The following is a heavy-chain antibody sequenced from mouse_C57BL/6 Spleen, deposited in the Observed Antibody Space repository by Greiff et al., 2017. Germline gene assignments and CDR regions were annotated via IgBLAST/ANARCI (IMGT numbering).Heavy chain of an antibody. CDR3: AELEEAY. D-gene: IGHD4-1*01. J-gene: IGHJ3*01. Sequence: QVQLQQSGAELVKPGASVKISCKASGYAFSSYWMNWVKPRPGKGLEWIGQIYPGDGDTNYNGKFKGKATLTAEQSSSTAYMQLSSLTSEDSAVYFCAELEEAYWGQGTLVTVSA. CDR1: GYAFSSYW. CDR2: IYPGDGDT. V-gene: IGHV1-80*01.